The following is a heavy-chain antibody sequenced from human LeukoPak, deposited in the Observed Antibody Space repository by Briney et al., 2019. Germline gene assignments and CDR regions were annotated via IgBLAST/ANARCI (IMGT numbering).Heavy chain of an antibody. V-gene: IGHV3-48*03. D-gene: IGHD6-6*01. Sequence: RGSLRLSCTASGFTFSNYEMNWVRQAPGKGLEWVSYISSSGSTIYYADSVKGRFTISRDNAKNSLYLQMNSLRAEDTAVYYCPRGRRTSGYSFEYWGQGALVTVSS. J-gene: IGHJ4*02. CDR1: GFTFSNYE. CDR2: ISSSGSTI. CDR3: PRGRRTSGYSFEY.